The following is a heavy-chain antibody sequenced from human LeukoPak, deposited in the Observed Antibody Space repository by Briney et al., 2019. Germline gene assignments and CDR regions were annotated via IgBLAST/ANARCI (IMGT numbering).Heavy chain of an antibody. CDR2: IHSSGST. CDR3: ARGPPPDLDY. CDR1: GGSISSGDYY. Sequence: SETLSLTCTVSGGSISSGDYYWSWIRQPPGKGLEWIGRIHSSGSTNYNPSLKSRVTLSVDTSKNEFSLKLSSVTAADTAVYYCARGPPPDLDYWGRGTLVTVSS. J-gene: IGHJ4*02. V-gene: IGHV4-61*08.